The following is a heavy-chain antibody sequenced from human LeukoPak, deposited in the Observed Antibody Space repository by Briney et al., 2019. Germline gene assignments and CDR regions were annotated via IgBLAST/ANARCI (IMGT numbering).Heavy chain of an antibody. V-gene: IGHV3-11*05. J-gene: IGHJ4*02. Sequence: GGSLRLSCAASGFTFTDYYMSWIRQAPGKGLEWVSYISSSSSYTNYADSVKGRFTISRDNAKNSLYLQMNSLRAEDTAVYFCARDQYGSGSYDYWGQGTLVTVPS. D-gene: IGHD3-10*01. CDR2: ISSSSSYT. CDR1: GFTFTDYY. CDR3: ARDQYGSGSYDY.